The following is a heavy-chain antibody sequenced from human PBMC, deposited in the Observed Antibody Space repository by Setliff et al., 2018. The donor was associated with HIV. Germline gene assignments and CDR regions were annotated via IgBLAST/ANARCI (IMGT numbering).Heavy chain of an antibody. CDR1: GGSFSGYY. CDR3: ARLYAPGIVGATNYFDWFFDV. Sequence: SETLSLTCAVYGGSFSGYYWSWIRQPPGKGLEWIGEINHSGSTNYNMSLWSRVTISLDASRNQFSLELISVTAADTAVYYCARLYAPGIVGATNYFDWFFDVWGRGTLVTVSS. D-gene: IGHD1-26*01. J-gene: IGHJ2*01. CDR2: INHSGST. V-gene: IGHV4-34*01.